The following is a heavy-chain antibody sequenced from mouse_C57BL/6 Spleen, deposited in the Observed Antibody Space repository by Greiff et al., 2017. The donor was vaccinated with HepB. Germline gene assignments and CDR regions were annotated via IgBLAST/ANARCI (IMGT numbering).Heavy chain of an antibody. J-gene: IGHJ4*01. CDR3: AKNMITGGAMDY. Sequence: QVQLKESGPGLVQPSQSLSITCTVSGFSLTSYGVHWVRQSPGKGLEWLGVIWRGGSTDYNAAFMSRLSITKDNSKSQVLFKMNSLQADDTAIYYCAKNMITGGAMDYWGQGTSVTVSS. CDR1: GFSLTSYG. V-gene: IGHV2-5*01. D-gene: IGHD2-4*01. CDR2: IWRGGST.